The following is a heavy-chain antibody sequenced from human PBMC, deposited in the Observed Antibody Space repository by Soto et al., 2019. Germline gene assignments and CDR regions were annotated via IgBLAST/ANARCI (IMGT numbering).Heavy chain of an antibody. CDR1: GFTFSSYG. D-gene: IGHD6-19*01. CDR2: ISYDGSNK. CDR3: AKDVLPIAVAGTHFDY. Sequence: QVQLVESGGGVVQPGRSLRLSCAASGFTFSSYGMHWVRQAPGKGLEWVAVISYDGSNKYYADSVKGRFTISRDNSKNTLYLQMNSLRAEDTAVYYCAKDVLPIAVAGTHFDYWGQGTLVTVSS. J-gene: IGHJ4*02. V-gene: IGHV3-30*18.